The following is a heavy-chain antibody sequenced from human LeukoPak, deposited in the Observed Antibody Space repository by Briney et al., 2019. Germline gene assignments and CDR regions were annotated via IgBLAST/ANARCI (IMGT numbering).Heavy chain of an antibody. CDR1: GYTFTSYD. V-gene: IGHV1-8*02. Sequence: RASVKVSCKASGYTFTSYDINWVRQATGQGLEWMGWMNPNSGNTGYAQKFQGRVTMTTDTSTTTAYMELTSLRSDDTAVYYCAVSYYYDSSAYYYWGQGTQVTVSS. CDR3: AVSYYYDSSAYYY. CDR2: MNPNSGNT. D-gene: IGHD3-22*01. J-gene: IGHJ4*02.